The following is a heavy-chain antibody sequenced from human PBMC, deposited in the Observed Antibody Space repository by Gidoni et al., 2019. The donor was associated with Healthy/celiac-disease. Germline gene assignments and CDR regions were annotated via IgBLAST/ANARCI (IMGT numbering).Heavy chain of an antibody. V-gene: IGHV1-2*02. CDR2: INPNSGGT. Sequence: QVQLVQSGAEVKKPGASVKVACKASGYTFTGYNMHWVRKAPGQGLEWMGWINPNSGGTNYAQKFQGRVTMTRDTSISTAYIELSRLRSDDTAVYYCARVPLYYYDSSGYYPPPPHFDYWGQGTLVTVSS. J-gene: IGHJ4*02. CDR1: GYTFTGYN. D-gene: IGHD3-22*01. CDR3: ARVPLYYYDSSGYYPPPPHFDY.